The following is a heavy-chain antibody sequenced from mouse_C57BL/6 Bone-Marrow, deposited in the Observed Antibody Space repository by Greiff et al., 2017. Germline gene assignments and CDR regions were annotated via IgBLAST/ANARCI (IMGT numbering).Heavy chain of an antibody. D-gene: IGHD1-1*01. CDR1: GYAFSSSW. V-gene: IGHV1-82*01. CDR3: ARSITTVVYYYAMDY. CDR2: IYPGDGDT. J-gene: IGHJ4*01. Sequence: QVQLKQSGPELVKPGASVKISCKASGYAFSSSWMNWVKQRPGKGLEWIGRIYPGDGDTNYNEKFKGKATLTADKSSSTAYMELRSLTSEDSAVYFCARSITTVVYYYAMDYWGQGTSVTVSS.